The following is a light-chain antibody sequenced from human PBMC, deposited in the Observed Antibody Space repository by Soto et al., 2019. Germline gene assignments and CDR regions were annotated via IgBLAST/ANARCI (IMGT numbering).Light chain of an antibody. CDR3: KQSDRAPWT. CDR2: AAS. J-gene: IGKJ1*01. CDR1: QGISSY. Sequence: AIRMTQSPSSFSASTGDRVTITCRASQGISSYLAWYQQKPGKAPKLLIYAASTLQSGVPSRFIGSGSGTDFTLTITSLQPEDFATYYCKQSDRAPWTFGQGTKVDIK. V-gene: IGKV1-8*01.